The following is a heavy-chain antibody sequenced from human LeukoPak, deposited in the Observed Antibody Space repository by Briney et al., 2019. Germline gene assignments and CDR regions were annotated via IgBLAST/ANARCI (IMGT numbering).Heavy chain of an antibody. V-gene: IGHV1-46*01. J-gene: IGHJ5*02. CDR2: INPNGGST. CDR3: AREAVTIFGLVRTQTTKRPHRFAP. D-gene: IGHD3-3*01. CDR1: GYTFTTYH. Sequence: ASVKVSCKASGYTFTTYHMHWVRQAPGQGLEWMGIINPNGGSTNYAQNFQGRITMTRDVSTSTVYMELSSLRSEDTAVYYCAREAVTIFGLVRTQTTKRPHRFAPWGEGTLVTVSS.